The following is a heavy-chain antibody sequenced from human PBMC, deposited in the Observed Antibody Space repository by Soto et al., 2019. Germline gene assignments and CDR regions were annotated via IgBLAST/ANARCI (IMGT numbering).Heavy chain of an antibody. J-gene: IGHJ4*02. CDR3: ARVGRRGYSYGPFDY. V-gene: IGHV1-3*01. D-gene: IGHD5-18*01. Sequence: QVQLVQSGAEVKKPGASVKVSCRASGYTFTTYALHWVRQAPGQRLEWMGWINAGSADIKYSQKFQGRVTITRDTSASTVYMELSSLRSEDTAVYYSARVGRRGYSYGPFDYWGQGTLVTVSS. CDR1: GYTFTTYA. CDR2: INAGSADI.